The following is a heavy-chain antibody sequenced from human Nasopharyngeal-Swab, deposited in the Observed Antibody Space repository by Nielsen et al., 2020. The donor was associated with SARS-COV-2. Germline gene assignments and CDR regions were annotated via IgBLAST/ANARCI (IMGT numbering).Heavy chain of an antibody. Sequence: GGPLRPPFTPFGLTFRSFGLHGFGRAPGKGLEGVASIALDASNEYYGDSVKARFSISRDSSKNTLYLKMDSLRGEDTAVYYCASDAPARYGAIFWGRGTLVTVSS. V-gene: IGHV3-30*03. CDR3: ASDAPARYGAIF. CDR2: IALDASNE. CDR1: GLTFRSFG. D-gene: IGHD4-17*01. J-gene: IGHJ4*02.